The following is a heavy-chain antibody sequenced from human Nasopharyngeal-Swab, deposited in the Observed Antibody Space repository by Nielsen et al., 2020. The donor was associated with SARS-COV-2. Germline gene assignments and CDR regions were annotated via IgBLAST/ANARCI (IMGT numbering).Heavy chain of an antibody. CDR2: ISWKSGSI. D-gene: IGHD3-10*01. V-gene: IGHV3-9*01. Sequence: GGSLRLSCAASGFTFDDYAMHWVRQAPGKGLEWVSGISWKSGSIGYADSVKGRFTISRDNAKNSLYLQMNSLRAEDTALYYCASPSDYYGSGSYWGQGTLVTVSS. CDR3: ASPSDYYGSGSY. J-gene: IGHJ4*02. CDR1: GFTFDDYA.